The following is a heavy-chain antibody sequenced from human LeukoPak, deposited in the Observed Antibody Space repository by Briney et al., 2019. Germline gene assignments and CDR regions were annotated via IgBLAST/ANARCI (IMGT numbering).Heavy chain of an antibody. D-gene: IGHD6-13*01. CDR3: TQNLVAAAGDH. V-gene: IGHV3-7*01. CDR2: IKPDGSVG. CDR1: GFTFSSYW. J-gene: IGHJ4*02. Sequence: PGGSLRLSCAASGFTFSSYWTTWVRQAPGKGLEWVANIKPDGSVGYYVDSVRGRFIISRDNAGNSLYLQMNSLRVEDTAVYYCTQNLVAAAGDHWGQGTLLIVSS.